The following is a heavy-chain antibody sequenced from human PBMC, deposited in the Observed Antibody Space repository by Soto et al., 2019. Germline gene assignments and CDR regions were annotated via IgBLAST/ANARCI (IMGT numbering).Heavy chain of an antibody. V-gene: IGHV4-39*01. J-gene: IGHJ4*02. CDR3: ASQLESTTYFDY. CDR2: ISHAGSP. D-gene: IGHD1-1*01. CDR1: GGSISNSDYF. Sequence: SETLSLTCTVSGGSISNSDYFWAWMRQPPGKGLEWVGTISHAGSPRYNPSLKSRVTISVDTSKNQFSLRLPSVTAADTAVFYCASQLESTTYFDYWGRGTLVTVSS.